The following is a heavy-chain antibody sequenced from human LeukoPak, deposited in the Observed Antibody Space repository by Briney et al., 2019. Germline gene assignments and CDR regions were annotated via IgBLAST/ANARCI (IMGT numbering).Heavy chain of an antibody. Sequence: GASVKVSCKASGYTFTSYSISWVRQAPGQGLEWMGWISAYNGNTNYAQKLQGRVTMTTDTSTSTAHMELRSLRSDDTAVYYCARGEGFGELLQNLDYWGQGTLVTVSS. V-gene: IGHV1-18*01. CDR3: ARGEGFGELLQNLDY. CDR2: ISAYNGNT. J-gene: IGHJ4*02. CDR1: GYTFTSYS. D-gene: IGHD3-10*01.